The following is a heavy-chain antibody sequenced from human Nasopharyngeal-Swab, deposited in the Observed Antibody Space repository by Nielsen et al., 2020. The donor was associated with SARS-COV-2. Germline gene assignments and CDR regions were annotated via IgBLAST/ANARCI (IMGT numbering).Heavy chain of an antibody. CDR3: AKELHSTHASDF. CDR1: GGSITSSNY. CDR2: IYHTGNT. V-gene: IGHV4-4*02. Sequence: LETLSLTCVVSGGSITSSNYWSWVRQSPGKGPEWIAEIYHTGNTYLNPSLSSRVTISVDKSNNQFSLKLSSVTAADTAVYFCAKELHSTHASDFWGQGTMVTVSS. J-gene: IGHJ3*01.